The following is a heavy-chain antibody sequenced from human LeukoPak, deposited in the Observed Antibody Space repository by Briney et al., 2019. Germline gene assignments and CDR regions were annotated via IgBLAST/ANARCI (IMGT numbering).Heavy chain of an antibody. CDR1: GYIFTSYN. CDR3: ARDAFGEGLRGRSPQPWWGYYYYYYMDV. D-gene: IGHD3-10*01. CDR2: INSSGGST. V-gene: IGHV1-46*01. Sequence: ASVKVSCKASGYIFTSYNMYWVRQAPGQGLEWMGIINSSGGSTNYAQKFQGRVTMTRDMSTSTVYMELSSLRSEDTAVYYCARDAFGEGLRGRSPQPWWGYYYYYYMDVWGKGTTVTVSS. J-gene: IGHJ6*03.